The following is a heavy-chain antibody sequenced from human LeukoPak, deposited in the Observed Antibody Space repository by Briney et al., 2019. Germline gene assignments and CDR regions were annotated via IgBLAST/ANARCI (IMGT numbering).Heavy chain of an antibody. Sequence: EASVKVSCKASGYTFTSNGISWVRQAPGQGLEWMGWISAYNGNTNYAQNLQGRVTMTTDTSTSTAYMELRSLRSDDTAVYYCARDFRGRLYYYMDVWGKGTTVTVSS. CDR2: ISAYNGNT. J-gene: IGHJ6*03. CDR3: ARDFRGRLYYYMDV. V-gene: IGHV1-18*01. CDR1: GYTFTSNG. D-gene: IGHD4-11*01.